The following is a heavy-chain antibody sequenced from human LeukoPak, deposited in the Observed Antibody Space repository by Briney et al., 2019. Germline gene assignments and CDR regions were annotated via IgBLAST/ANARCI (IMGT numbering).Heavy chain of an antibody. V-gene: IGHV4-61*01. D-gene: IGHD4-17*01. CDR3: AREETVTGYFDY. CDR2: IYYSGST. Sequence: PSETLSLTCTVSGGSVSSGSYYWSWIRQPPGKGLEWIGYIYYSGSTSYNPSLKSRVTISVDTSKNQFSLKLSSVTAADTAVYYCAREETVTGYFDYWGQGTLVTVSS. CDR1: GGSVSSGSYY. J-gene: IGHJ4*02.